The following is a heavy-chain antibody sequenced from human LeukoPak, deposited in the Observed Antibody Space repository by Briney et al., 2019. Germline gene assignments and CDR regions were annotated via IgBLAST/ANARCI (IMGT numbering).Heavy chain of an antibody. CDR2: IKQDGSEK. D-gene: IGHD3-22*01. J-gene: IGHJ4*02. CDR3: XRALAHYDSXGYFDX. CDR1: GFTFSSYW. Sequence: GGSLRLSCAASGFTFSSYWMSWVRQAPGKGLEWVANIKQDGSEKYYVDSVKGRFTISRDNAKNSLYLQMNSLRAEDTAVYYCXRALAHYDSXGYFDXXGQGTLVTXSX. V-gene: IGHV3-7*01.